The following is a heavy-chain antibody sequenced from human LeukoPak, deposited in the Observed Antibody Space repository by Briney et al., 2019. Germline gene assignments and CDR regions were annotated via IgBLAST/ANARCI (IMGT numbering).Heavy chain of an antibody. Sequence: GGSLRLSCAASGFTFTDFYMNWVRQAPGKGLEWVSVIYSGGTTNYADSVKGRFIVYRDNSKNTLYLQMNSLRAEDTAVYYCASKVTTGYWGQGTLVTVSS. CDR2: IYSGGTT. V-gene: IGHV3-66*01. CDR1: GFTFTDFY. D-gene: IGHD4-17*01. CDR3: ASKVTTGY. J-gene: IGHJ4*02.